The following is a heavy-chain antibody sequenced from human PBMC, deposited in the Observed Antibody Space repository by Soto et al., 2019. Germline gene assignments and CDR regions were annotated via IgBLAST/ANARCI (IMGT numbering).Heavy chain of an antibody. J-gene: IGHJ4*02. D-gene: IGHD2-21*02. CDR2: IIPIFVTA. CDR3: ARGRVVTPRQYYFDY. CDR1: GGTFSSYA. Sequence: QVQLVQSGAEVKKPGSSVKVSCKASGGTFSSYAISWVRQAPGQGLEWMGGIIPIFVTANYAQKFQGRVTMTADESTSTAYMELSRLRSEDTAGYYCARGRVVTPRQYYFDYWGQGTLVTVSS. V-gene: IGHV1-69*01.